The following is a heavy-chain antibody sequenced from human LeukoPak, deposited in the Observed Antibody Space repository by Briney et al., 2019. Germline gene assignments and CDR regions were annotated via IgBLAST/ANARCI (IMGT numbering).Heavy chain of an antibody. D-gene: IGHD3-22*01. CDR2: IKEDESEK. V-gene: IGHV3-7*01. CDR3: ARCNYYDSSRNPTSLEN. J-gene: IGHJ4*02. CDR1: GFNFGSYW. Sequence: GGSLRLSCAASGFNFGSYWMTWVRQAPGKGLEWVANIKEDESEKYYVDSVRGRFTISRDNAKNSLYLQMDSLRAEDTAVYYCARCNYYDSSRNPTSLENWGQGTLVTVSS.